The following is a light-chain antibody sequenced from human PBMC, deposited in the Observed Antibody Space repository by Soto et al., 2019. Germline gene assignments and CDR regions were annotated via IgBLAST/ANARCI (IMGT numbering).Light chain of an antibody. J-gene: IGKJ4*01. CDR3: QQYGSSPLT. V-gene: IGKV3-20*01. CDR2: GAS. Sequence: EIVLTQSPGTLSLSPGERATLSCRASQRVSSSFLAWYQQKPGQAPRLLIYGASSRATGIPDRFSGSGSGTDFTLTISRLEPEDVAVYYWQQYGSSPLTFGGGTKVEIK. CDR1: QRVSSSF.